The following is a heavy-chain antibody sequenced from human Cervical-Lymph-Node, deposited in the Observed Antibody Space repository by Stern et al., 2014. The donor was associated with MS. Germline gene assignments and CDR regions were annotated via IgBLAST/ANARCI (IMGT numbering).Heavy chain of an antibody. J-gene: IGHJ4*02. D-gene: IGHD3-22*01. Sequence: LQLVESGPGLVKPSQTLPLTCTVSGGSINSGGYYWSWIRQYPGKGLEWIGYLYYTGSAYYDPSLKSRLSMSIDTSKNQFSLNLNSVTAADTAVYYCARGARYSDSSGYYFYFDYWGQGTLVTVSS. V-gene: IGHV4-31*03. CDR3: ARGARYSDSSGYYFYFDY. CDR1: GGSINSGGYY. CDR2: LYYTGSA.